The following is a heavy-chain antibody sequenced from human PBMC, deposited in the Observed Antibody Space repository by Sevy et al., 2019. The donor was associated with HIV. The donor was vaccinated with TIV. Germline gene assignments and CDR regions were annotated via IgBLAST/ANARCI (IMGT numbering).Heavy chain of an antibody. Sequence: GESLKISCKGSGYSFTSYWIGWVRQMPGKGLEGMGIIYPGDCDTRYSPSFQGQVPISANKSTSTAYLQWSSLKASDTTMYYCARLMCTSCYADYWGQGTLVTVSS. D-gene: IGHD2-2*01. CDR3: ARLMCTSCYADY. J-gene: IGHJ4*02. V-gene: IGHV5-51*01. CDR2: IYPGDCDT. CDR1: GYSFTSYW.